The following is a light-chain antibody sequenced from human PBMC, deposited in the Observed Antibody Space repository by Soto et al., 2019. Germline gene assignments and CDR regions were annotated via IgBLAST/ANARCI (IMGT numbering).Light chain of an antibody. CDR3: LQYGSSPS. J-gene: IGKJ4*01. V-gene: IGKV3-20*01. CDR2: GAS. CDR1: QSVSSNY. Sequence: EIVLTQSPGTLSLSPGERATLSCRASQSVSSNYLAWYQQKPGQAPRLLIYGASSRATGIPDRFSGSGSGTDFTLTISRLEPEDFAVYYCLQYGSSPSFGGGTKVEIK.